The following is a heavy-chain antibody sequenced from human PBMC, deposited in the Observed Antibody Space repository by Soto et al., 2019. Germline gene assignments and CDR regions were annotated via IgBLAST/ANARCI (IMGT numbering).Heavy chain of an antibody. CDR1: GYTFTNFG. D-gene: IGHD3-16*01. Sequence: QVQLVQSGAEVKKPGASVKVSCKASGYTFTNFGISWVRQAPGQGLEWMGWISAYNGNTNYAQNFQGRVTMTTDTPTGTAYMELRGLRSDDTAVYYGARGGTPIDSWGQGTLVTVSS. CDR2: ISAYNGNT. CDR3: ARGGTPIDS. J-gene: IGHJ4*02. V-gene: IGHV1-18*01.